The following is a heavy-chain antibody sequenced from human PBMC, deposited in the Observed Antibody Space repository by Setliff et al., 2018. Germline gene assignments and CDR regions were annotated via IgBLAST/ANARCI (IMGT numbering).Heavy chain of an antibody. D-gene: IGHD3-3*01. CDR1: GFNFKGHG. CDR3: VLFGDRDTFDV. Sequence: ETLSLSCAASGFNFKGHGMNWVRQAPGKGLEWVSTTNWDGRSTGYTDSVKGRFTISRDNAKYSLYLQMNSLRAEDTALYHCVLFGDRDTFDVWGQGTMVTVSS. CDR2: TNWDGRST. J-gene: IGHJ3*01. V-gene: IGHV3-20*01.